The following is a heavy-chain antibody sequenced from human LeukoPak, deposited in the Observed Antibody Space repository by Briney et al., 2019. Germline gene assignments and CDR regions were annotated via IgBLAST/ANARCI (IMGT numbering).Heavy chain of an antibody. D-gene: IGHD6-13*01. CDR2: ISARSTII. Sequence: GGSQRLSCVASGFTFSTYDMNWVRPAPGKGLEGVSYISARSTIIYYADSVKGRFTVSRDEAKNSMYLQMNSLRDEDTAIYYCARDAGSSWYWGALDMWGQGTVVIVSS. J-gene: IGHJ3*02. CDR3: ARDAGSSWYWGALDM. CDR1: GFTFSTYD. V-gene: IGHV3-48*02.